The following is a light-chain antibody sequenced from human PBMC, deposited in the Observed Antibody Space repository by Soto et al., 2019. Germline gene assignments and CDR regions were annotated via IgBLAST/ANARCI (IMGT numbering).Light chain of an antibody. J-gene: IGLJ1*01. CDR1: SSNVGSNY. CDR3: AAWDDSLSGFFV. CDR2: RNN. V-gene: IGLV1-47*01. Sequence: QSVLTQPPSASGTPGQRVTISCSGSSSNVGSNYVYWYQQLPGTAPKLLIYRNNQRPSGVPDRFSGSKSGTSASLAINGLRSEDEADYYCAAWDDSLSGFFVFGTGTRSPS.